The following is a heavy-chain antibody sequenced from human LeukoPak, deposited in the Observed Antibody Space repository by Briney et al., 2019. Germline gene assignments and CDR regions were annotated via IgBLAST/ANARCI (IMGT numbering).Heavy chain of an antibody. Sequence: GGSLRLSCAASGFTFDDYGMSWVRQAPGKGLEWVSGINWNGGSTGYADSVKGRFTISRDNAKNSLYLQMNSLRAEDTAVYYCARDGMATITPNDYYYYMDVWGKGTTVTVSS. CDR3: ARDGMATITPNDYYYYMDV. D-gene: IGHD5-24*01. J-gene: IGHJ6*03. CDR2: INWNGGST. CDR1: GFTFDDYG. V-gene: IGHV3-20*04.